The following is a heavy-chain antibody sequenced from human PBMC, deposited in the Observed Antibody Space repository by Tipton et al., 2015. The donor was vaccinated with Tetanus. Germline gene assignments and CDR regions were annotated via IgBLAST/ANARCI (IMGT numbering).Heavy chain of an antibody. CDR2: ITWNSGST. J-gene: IGHJ4*02. D-gene: IGHD6-19*01. Sequence: SLRLSCVASGFTFDDYAMHWVRQAPGKGLDWVSGITWNSGSTAYADSVKGRFTISRDNAKNSLYLQMNSLRAEDTALYYCAKDENSCWSAFDYWGQGTLVTVSS. V-gene: IGHV3-9*01. CDR1: GFTFDDYA. CDR3: AKDENSCWSAFDY.